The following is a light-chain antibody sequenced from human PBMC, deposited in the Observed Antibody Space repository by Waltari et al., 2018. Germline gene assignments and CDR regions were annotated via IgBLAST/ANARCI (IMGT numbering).Light chain of an antibody. V-gene: IGKV1-39*01. Sequence: DIQMTQSPSSLSASVGDRVTITCRASQSISSYLNWYQQKPGKAPKLLIYAASSLQSGVPSRFSGSGSGTDFTLTISSLQPEDCATYYWQQSYSTPLTFGGGTKVEIK. CDR2: AAS. CDR1: QSISSY. CDR3: QQSYSTPLT. J-gene: IGKJ4*01.